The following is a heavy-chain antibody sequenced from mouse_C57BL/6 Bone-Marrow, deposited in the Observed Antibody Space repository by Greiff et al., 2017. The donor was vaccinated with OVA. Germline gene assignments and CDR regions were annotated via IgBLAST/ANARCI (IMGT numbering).Heavy chain of an antibody. V-gene: IGHV1-64*01. D-gene: IGHD4-1*01. CDR2: IHPNSGST. CDR3: ARANWAYFDY. J-gene: IGHJ2*01. CDR1: GYTFTSYW. Sequence: QVQLQQPGAELVKPGASVTLSCKASGYTFTSYWMHWVKQRPGQGLEWIGMIHPNSGSTNYNEKFKSKATLTVDKSSSTAYMQLSSLTSEDSAVYYCARANWAYFDYWGQGTTLTVSS.